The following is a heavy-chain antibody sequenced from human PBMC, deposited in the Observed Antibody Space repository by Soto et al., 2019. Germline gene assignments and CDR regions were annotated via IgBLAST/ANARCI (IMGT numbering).Heavy chain of an antibody. J-gene: IGHJ2*01. CDR1: GVSFSGYY. V-gene: IGHV4-34*01. D-gene: IGHD2-2*01. CDR3: ARSAILSVDL. CDR2: INQSGST. Sequence: SETLSLTCAVYGVSFSGYYWSWIRQPPGKGLEWIGEINQSGSTNYNPSLKSRVTISVDTYKNKFSLELSSVTAADTAVYYCARSAILSVDLGARGPL.